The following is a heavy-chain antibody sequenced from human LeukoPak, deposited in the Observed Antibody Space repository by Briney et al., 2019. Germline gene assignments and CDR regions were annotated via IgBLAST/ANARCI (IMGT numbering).Heavy chain of an antibody. D-gene: IGHD3-3*01. CDR2: INHSGST. CDR1: GGSFSGYY. J-gene: IGHJ6*02. V-gene: IGHV4-34*01. CDR3: ARSHRNVLRFLEWFSHGMDV. Sequence: SETLSLTCAVYGGSFSGYYWSWLRQPPGKGLEWIGEINHSGSTNYNPSLKSRVTISVDTSKNQFSLKLSSVTAADTAVYYCARSHRNVLRFLEWFSHGMDVWGQGTTVTVSS.